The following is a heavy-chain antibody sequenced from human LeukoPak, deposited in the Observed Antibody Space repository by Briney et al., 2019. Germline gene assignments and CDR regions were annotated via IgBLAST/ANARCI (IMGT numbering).Heavy chain of an antibody. J-gene: IGHJ3*02. CDR3: VREGLRLGELSYKAFDI. CDR1: GGSISSYY. Sequence: KPSETLSLTCTVSGGSISSYYWSWIRQPPGKGLEWIGYIYYSGSTNYNPSLKSRVTISVDTSKSQFSLKLSSVTAADTAVYYCVREGLRLGELSYKAFDIWGQGTMVTVSS. V-gene: IGHV4-59*12. D-gene: IGHD3-16*02. CDR2: IYYSGST.